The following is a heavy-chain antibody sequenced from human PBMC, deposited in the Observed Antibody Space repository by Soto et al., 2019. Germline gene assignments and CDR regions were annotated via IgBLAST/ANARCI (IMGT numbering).Heavy chain of an antibody. J-gene: IGHJ4*02. CDR3: AKIGDSSGWFSGLGY. CDR1: GGSISRISYY. V-gene: IGHV4-39*01. D-gene: IGHD6-19*01. Sequence: SETLSLTCTVSGGSISRISYYWGWIRQPPGKGLEWIGSVYYSGNTYYNPSLESRVTISVDTSKKQFSLKLSSVTAADTAVYYCAKIGDSSGWFSGLGYWGQGTLVTVSS. CDR2: VYYSGNT.